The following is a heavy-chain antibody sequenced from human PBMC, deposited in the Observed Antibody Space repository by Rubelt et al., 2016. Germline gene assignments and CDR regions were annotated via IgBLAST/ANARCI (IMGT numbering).Heavy chain of an antibody. CDR3: ARSSGYDYVYDY. CDR1: GYSISSGHY. CDR2: IYYSGST. J-gene: IGHJ4*02. Sequence: QVQLQESGPGLVKSSETLSLTCTVSGYSISSGHYWGWIRQPPGKGLEWIGYIYYSGSTHYNPSLKSRVTIAVDTSKNQISLKLRSVTAADTAIYYCARSSGYDYVYDYWGQGTLVTVSS. D-gene: IGHD5-12*01. V-gene: IGHV4-38-2*02.